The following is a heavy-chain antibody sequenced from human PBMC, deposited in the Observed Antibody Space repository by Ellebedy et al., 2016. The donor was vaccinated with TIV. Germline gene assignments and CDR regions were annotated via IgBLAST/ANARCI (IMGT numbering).Heavy chain of an antibody. J-gene: IGHJ6*02. Sequence: MPSETLSPTCTVSGGSISTFYWSWIRQPAGKGLEWIGRINTSGSTVYSPSLKSRVTMSIDTSKNQFSLKLNSVTAADTAVYYCAVAGGTANYYYGLDVWGQGTPVTVSS. CDR3: AVAGGTANYYYGLDV. D-gene: IGHD1-1*01. CDR2: INTSGST. V-gene: IGHV4-4*07. CDR1: GGSISTFY.